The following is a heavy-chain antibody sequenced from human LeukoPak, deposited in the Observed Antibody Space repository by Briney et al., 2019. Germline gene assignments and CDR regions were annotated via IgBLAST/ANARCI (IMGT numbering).Heavy chain of an antibody. J-gene: IGHJ4*02. CDR2: ISNSGTIV. D-gene: IGHD2/OR15-2a*01. CDR3: AKESMAGFDY. CDR1: GFTFSEDY. V-gene: IGHV3-11*01. Sequence: PGGSLRLSCAASGFTFSEDYMTWVRQTPGKGLEWVSFISNSGTIVYYAESVKGRFTISRDNAKNSLYLQMNSLRAEDMALYYCAKESMAGFDYGGQGTLVTVSS.